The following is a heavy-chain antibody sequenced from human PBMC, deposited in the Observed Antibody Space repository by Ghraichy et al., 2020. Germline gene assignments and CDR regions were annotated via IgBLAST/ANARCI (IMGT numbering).Heavy chain of an antibody. CDR1: GYTFSSYN. V-gene: IGHV1-46*01. J-gene: IGHJ5*02. CDR2: IIPSGGST. CDR3: ARGGYNHGST. Sequence: ASVKVSCKASGYTFSSYNIHWVRQAPGQGLEWMGIIIPSGGSTTYAHKFQGRVTMTRDTATSTVYMEMSSLRSEDTAVYYCARGGYNHGSTWGQGTLVTVSS. D-gene: IGHD5-24*01.